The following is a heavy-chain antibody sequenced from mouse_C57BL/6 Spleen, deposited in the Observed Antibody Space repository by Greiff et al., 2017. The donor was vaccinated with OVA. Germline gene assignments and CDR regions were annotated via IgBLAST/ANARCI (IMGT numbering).Heavy chain of an antibody. V-gene: IGHV5-2*01. CDR1: DYEFPSHD. Sequence: VQLKESGGGLVQPGESLKLSCESTDYEFPSHDMSWVRKTPEKRLELVAAINSDGGSTYYPDTMERRSIISRDNSNKTLYLQMSSLRSEDSAVYYCAGHGGYSNSFAYWGQGTLVTVAA. J-gene: IGHJ3*01. D-gene: IGHD2-5*01. CDR3: AGHGGYSNSFAY. CDR2: INSDGGST.